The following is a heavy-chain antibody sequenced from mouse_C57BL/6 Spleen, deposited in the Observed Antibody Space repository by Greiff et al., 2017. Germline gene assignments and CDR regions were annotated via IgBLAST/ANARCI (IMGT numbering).Heavy chain of an antibody. V-gene: IGHV5-4*01. D-gene: IGHD1-1*01. CDR3: ARDRKLRYYFDY. J-gene: IGHJ2*01. Sequence: EVKLVESGGGLVKPGGSLKLSCAASGFTFSSYAMSWVRQTPEKRLEWVATISDGGSYTYYPDNVKGRFTISRDNAKNNLYLQMSHLKAEDTAMYCGARDRKLRYYFDYWGQGTTLTVSS. CDR1: GFTFSSYA. CDR2: ISDGGSYT.